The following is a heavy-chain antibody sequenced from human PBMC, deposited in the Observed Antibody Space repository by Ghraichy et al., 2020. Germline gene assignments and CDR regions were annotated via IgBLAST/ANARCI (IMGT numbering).Heavy chain of an antibody. Sequence: SGPTLVKPTQTLTLTCTFSGFSLSTSGVGVGWIRQPPGKALEWLALIYWDDDERYSPSLKSRLALTKDTSKNQVVLTMTNMDPVDTATYYCAHYGTGIGAFDVWGPGTLVTVSS. CDR2: IYWDDDE. D-gene: IGHD2-8*02. J-gene: IGHJ3*01. CDR3: AHYGTGIGAFDV. V-gene: IGHV2-5*02. CDR1: GFSLSTSGVG.